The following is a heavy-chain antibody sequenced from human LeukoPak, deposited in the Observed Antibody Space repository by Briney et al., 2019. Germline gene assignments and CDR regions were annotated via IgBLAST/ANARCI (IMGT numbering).Heavy chain of an antibody. V-gene: IGHV1-2*06. D-gene: IGHD4-11*01. J-gene: IGHJ6*02. CDR2: INANSAGT. CDR1: GYTFTVYY. CDR3: AREDSNPKYYYYYGMDV. Sequence: GASVKVSCKASGYTFTVYYMNWVRQAPGQGLEWMGRINANSAGTKYAQKFQGRVTMTRDTSINTAYMELSRLRSDDTAVYYCAREDSNPKYYYYYGMDVWGQGTTVTVSS.